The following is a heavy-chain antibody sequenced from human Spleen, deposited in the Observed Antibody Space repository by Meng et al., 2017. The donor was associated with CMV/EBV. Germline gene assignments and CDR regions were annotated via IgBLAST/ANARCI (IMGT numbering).Heavy chain of an antibody. D-gene: IGHD2-2*02. Sequence: GESLKISCAASGFTFTTYSMNWVRQAPGKGLEWISSITSSSDYMYYADSVKGRFTISRDNSKNTLFLQMNSLRAEDTAMYYCVRDLGYCSISSCYTFDFWGQGSLVTVSS. CDR2: ITSSSDYM. CDR1: GFTFTTYS. V-gene: IGHV3-21*01. J-gene: IGHJ4*02. CDR3: VRDLGYCSISSCYTFDF.